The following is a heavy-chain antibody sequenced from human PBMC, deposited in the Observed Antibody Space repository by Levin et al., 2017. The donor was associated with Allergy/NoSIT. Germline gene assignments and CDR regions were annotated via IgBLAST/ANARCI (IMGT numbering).Heavy chain of an antibody. Sequence: GESLKISCAASGFTFSSYAMSWVRQAPGKGLEWVSAISGSGGSTYYADSVKGRFTISRDNSKNTLYLQMNSLRAEDRAVYYGAKDLIVVEETGGDYWGQGTLVTVSS. CDR3: AKDLIVVEETGGDY. CDR2: ISGSGGST. D-gene: IGHD2-21*01. V-gene: IGHV3-23*01. CDR1: GFTFSSYA. J-gene: IGHJ4*02.